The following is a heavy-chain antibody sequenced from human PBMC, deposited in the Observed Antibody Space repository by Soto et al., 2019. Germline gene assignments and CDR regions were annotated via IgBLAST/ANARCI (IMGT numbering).Heavy chain of an antibody. CDR1: GGSISSGGYS. V-gene: IGHV4-30-2*01. CDR2: IYHSGST. J-gene: IGHJ1*01. CDR3: ARATVVVAATGEYFQH. Sequence: SETLSLTCAVSGGSISSGGYSWSWIRQPPGKGLEWIGYIYHSGSTYYNPSLKSRVTISVDRSKNQFSLKLSSVTAADTAVYYCARATVVVAATGEYFQHWGQGTLVTVSS. D-gene: IGHD2-15*01.